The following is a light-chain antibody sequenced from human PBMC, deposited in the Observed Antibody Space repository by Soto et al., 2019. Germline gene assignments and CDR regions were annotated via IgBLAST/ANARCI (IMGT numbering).Light chain of an antibody. V-gene: IGKV1-5*03. CDR3: QQHITYSSYT. Sequence: DIQMTQSPSTLSASVGDRVTITCRASQSISSWLAWYQQKPGKAPKLLIYKASTLESGVPSRFSGSGSGTEFTLTISSLQPDDFATYYCQQHITYSSYTFGQGTKLEIK. CDR1: QSISSW. J-gene: IGKJ2*01. CDR2: KAS.